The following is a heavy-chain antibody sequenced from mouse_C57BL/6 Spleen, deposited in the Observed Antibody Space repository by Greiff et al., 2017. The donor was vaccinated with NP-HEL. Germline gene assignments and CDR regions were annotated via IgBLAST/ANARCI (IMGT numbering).Heavy chain of an antibody. CDR2: IDPSDSYT. CDR1: GYTFTSYW. J-gene: IGHJ3*01. V-gene: IGHV1-69*01. CDR3: AQLGREAY. D-gene: IGHD4-1*02. Sequence: QVQLQQPGAELVMPGASVKLSCKASGYTFTSYWMHWVKQRPGQGLEWIGEIDPSDSYTNYNQKFTGKSTLTVDKSSSTAYMQLSSLTSEDSAVYYCAQLGREAYWGQGTLVTVSA.